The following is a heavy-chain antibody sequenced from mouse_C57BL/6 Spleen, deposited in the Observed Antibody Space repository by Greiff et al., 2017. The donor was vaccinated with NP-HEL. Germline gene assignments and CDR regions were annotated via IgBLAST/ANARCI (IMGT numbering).Heavy chain of an antibody. V-gene: IGHV1-43*01. CDR2: INPSTGGT. CDR3: ARGGAYSNTGAMDY. D-gene: IGHD2-5*01. CDR1: GYSFTGYY. Sequence: ELQLQESGPELVKPGASVKISCKASGYSFTGYYMHWVKQSSEKSLEWIGEINPSTGGTSYNQKFKGKATLTVDKSSSTAYMQLKSLTSEDSAVYYCARGGAYSNTGAMDYWGQGTSVTVSS. J-gene: IGHJ4*01.